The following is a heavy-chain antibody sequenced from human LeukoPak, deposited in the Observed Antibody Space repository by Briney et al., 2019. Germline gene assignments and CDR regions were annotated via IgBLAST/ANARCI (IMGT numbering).Heavy chain of an antibody. J-gene: IGHJ6*02. Sequence: ASVKVSCKASGYTFTGYYMHWVRQAPGQGLEWMGWINPNSGGTNYAQKFQGRVTMTRDTSISTAYMELSSLRSEDTAVYYCARLLDFFSPLGMDVWGQGTTVTVSS. D-gene: IGHD3-3*01. CDR3: ARLLDFFSPLGMDV. CDR2: INPNSGGT. V-gene: IGHV1-2*02. CDR1: GYTFTGYY.